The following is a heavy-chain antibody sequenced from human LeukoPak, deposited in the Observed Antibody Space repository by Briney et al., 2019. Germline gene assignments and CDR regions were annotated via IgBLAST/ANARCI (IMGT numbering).Heavy chain of an antibody. D-gene: IGHD5-24*01. Sequence: GESLKISCKGSGYSFTSYWIGWVRQMPGKGLEWIGIIYPGDSDTRYSPSFPGQVTISADKSISTAYLQWSSLKASDTAMYYCARNVGVEMATMEFDYWGQGTLVTVSS. V-gene: IGHV5-51*01. CDR2: IYPGDSDT. CDR3: ARNVGVEMATMEFDY. J-gene: IGHJ4*02. CDR1: GYSFTSYW.